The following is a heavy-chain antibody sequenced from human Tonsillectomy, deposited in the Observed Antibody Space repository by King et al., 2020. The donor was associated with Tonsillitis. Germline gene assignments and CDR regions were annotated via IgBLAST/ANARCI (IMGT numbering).Heavy chain of an antibody. CDR1: GFTFGNYG. CDR2: IAYDASYE. Sequence: VQLVESGGGVVQPGTSLRLSCAASGFTFGNYGMHWVRQAPGKGLEWVALIAYDASYENYADSVKGRFTISRDNSKNTLYLEMNSLGVEDTAVYYCAKDGIVLSDWYFDLWGRGTLVTVSS. CDR3: AKDGIVLSDWYFDL. J-gene: IGHJ2*01. D-gene: IGHD2-15*01. V-gene: IGHV3-30*18.